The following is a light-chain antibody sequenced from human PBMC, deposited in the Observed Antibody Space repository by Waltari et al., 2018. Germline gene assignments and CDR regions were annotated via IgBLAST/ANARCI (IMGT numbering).Light chain of an antibody. Sequence: DIQMTQSPSTLSASVGDRVSITCRASQSISSWLAWYQQKPGKAPKLLIYKASSLESGVPSRFSGSGSGTEFTLTISSLQPDDFATYYCQQYNSYLLTFGGGTKVEIK. CDR3: QQYNSYLLT. J-gene: IGKJ4*01. V-gene: IGKV1-5*03. CDR1: QSISSW. CDR2: KAS.